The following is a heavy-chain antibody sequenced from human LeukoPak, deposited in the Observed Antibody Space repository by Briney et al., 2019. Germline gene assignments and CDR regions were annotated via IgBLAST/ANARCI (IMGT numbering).Heavy chain of an antibody. Sequence: GGSLRLSCAASGFTFSTYSMNWVRQAPGKGLEWVSSISSSSSYIYYADSVKGRFTISRDNAKNSLYLQMNSLRAEDTAVYYCARITIVQGVNHFDYWGQGTLVTVSS. CDR2: ISSSSSYI. CDR1: GFTFSTYS. CDR3: ARITIVQGVNHFDY. J-gene: IGHJ4*02. D-gene: IGHD3-10*01. V-gene: IGHV3-21*01.